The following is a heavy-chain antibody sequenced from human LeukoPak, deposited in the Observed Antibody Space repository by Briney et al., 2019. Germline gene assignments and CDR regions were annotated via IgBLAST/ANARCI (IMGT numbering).Heavy chain of an antibody. J-gene: IGHJ5*02. Sequence: GGSLRLSCAASGFTFSSYWMSWVRQAPGKGLEWVANIKQDGSGKYYVDSVKGRFTISRDNAKNSLYLQMNSLRAEDTAVYYCARDLQADPASFDPWGQGTLVTVSS. CDR3: ARDLQADPASFDP. CDR2: IKQDGSGK. CDR1: GFTFSSYW. V-gene: IGHV3-7*01.